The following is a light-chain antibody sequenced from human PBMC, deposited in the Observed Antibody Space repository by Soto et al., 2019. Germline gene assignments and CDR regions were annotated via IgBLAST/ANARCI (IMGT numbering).Light chain of an antibody. CDR3: QQYESFSPYT. J-gene: IGKJ2*01. CDR1: QSVSSS. Sequence: DIQMTQSPSTLSAFVGDRVTITCRASQSVSSSLAWYQQKPGKAPKLLIYDASTLESGVPSRFSGSVYGTEFTLTINSLQPGDFATYYCQQYESFSPYTFGQGTRLEI. V-gene: IGKV1-5*01. CDR2: DAS.